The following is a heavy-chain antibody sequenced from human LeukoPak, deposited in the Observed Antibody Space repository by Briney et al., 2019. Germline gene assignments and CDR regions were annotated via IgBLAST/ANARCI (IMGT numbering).Heavy chain of an antibody. CDR3: ARRWPYYYDSSGQFDY. CDR2: MNPNSGNT. J-gene: IGHJ4*02. CDR1: GYTFTSYD. D-gene: IGHD3-22*01. Sequence: ASVKVSCKASGYTFTSYDINWVRQATGQGLEWMGWMNPNSGNTGYAQKFQGRVTMTRNTSISTAYMELSSLRSEDTAVYYCARRWPYYYDSSGQFDYWGQGTLVTVSS. V-gene: IGHV1-8*01.